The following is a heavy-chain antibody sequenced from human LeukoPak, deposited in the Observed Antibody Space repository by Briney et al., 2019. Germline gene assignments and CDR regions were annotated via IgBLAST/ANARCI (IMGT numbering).Heavy chain of an antibody. V-gene: IGHV1-46*01. Sequence: WASVKVSCTASGYILTSYYMHWVRQAPGQGLEWMGIINPNGGSTTYAQKFQGRVIMTRDTSTSTVYMELSSLRSEDTAVYYCARAPLYSGYDLTIDFWGQGSLVTVSS. D-gene: IGHD5-12*01. CDR1: GYILTSYY. CDR2: INPNGGST. J-gene: IGHJ4*02. CDR3: ARAPLYSGYDLTIDF.